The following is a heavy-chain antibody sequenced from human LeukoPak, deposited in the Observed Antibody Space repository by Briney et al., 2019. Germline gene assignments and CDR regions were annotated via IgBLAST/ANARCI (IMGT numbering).Heavy chain of an antibody. CDR1: GGSISSGGYY. V-gene: IGHV4-31*03. CDR3: AREGYCSSTSCTNWFDP. Sequence: TSETLSLTCTVSGGSISSGGYYWSWIRQHPGQGLEWIGYIYYSGSTYYNPSLKSRVTISVDTSKNQFSLKLSSVTAADTAVYYCAREGYCSSTSCTNWFDPWGQGTLVTVSS. D-gene: IGHD2-2*01. J-gene: IGHJ5*02. CDR2: IYYSGST.